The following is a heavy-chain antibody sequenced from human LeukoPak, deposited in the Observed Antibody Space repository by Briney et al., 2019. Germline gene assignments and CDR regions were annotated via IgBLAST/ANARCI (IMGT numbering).Heavy chain of an antibody. J-gene: IGHJ2*01. CDR3: AREWGDGYNRYWYFDL. CDR1: GGSFSGYY. CDR2: INHSGST. Sequence: PSETLSLTCAVYGGSFSGYYWSWIRQPPGKGLEWIGEINHSGSTNYNPSLKSRVTISVDTSKNQFSLKLSSVTAADTAVYYCAREWGDGYNRYWYFDLWGRGTLVTVSS. V-gene: IGHV4-34*01. D-gene: IGHD5-24*01.